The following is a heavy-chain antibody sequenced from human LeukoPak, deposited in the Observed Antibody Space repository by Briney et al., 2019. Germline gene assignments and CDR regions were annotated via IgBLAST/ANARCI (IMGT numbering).Heavy chain of an antibody. D-gene: IGHD3-22*01. V-gene: IGHV4-59*08. Sequence: SETLSLTCTVSGDSFSSYYWSWIRQPPGKGLEWIGYIFYSGSTDYNPSPKSRVTISLDTSKNQFSLRLTSVTAADTAVYYCAISYDSGGYYYNYWGQGTLVTVSS. J-gene: IGHJ4*02. CDR3: AISYDSGGYYYNY. CDR1: GDSFSSYY. CDR2: IFYSGST.